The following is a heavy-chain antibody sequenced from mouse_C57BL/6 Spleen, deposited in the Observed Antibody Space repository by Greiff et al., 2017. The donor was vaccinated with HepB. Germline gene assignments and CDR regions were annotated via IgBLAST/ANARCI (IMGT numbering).Heavy chain of an antibody. J-gene: IGHJ2*01. CDR2: INPYNGDT. CDR3: ARRAYDGYGFDY. D-gene: IGHD2-3*01. Sequence: VQLQQSGPELVKPGDSVKISCKASGYSFTGYFMNWVMQSHGKSLEWIGRINPYNGDTFYNQKFKGKATLTVDKSSSTAHMELRSLTSEDSAVYYCARRAYDGYGFDYWGQGTTLTVSS. V-gene: IGHV1-20*01. CDR1: GYSFTGYF.